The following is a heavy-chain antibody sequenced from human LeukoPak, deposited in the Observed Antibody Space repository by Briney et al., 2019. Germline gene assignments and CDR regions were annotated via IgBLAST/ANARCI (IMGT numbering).Heavy chain of an antibody. D-gene: IGHD3-10*01. J-gene: IGHJ4*02. Sequence: GGSLRLSCAASGFTFRSYWMHWVRLPPGKGLVWVSRIKSDGSSTSYADSVKGRFTISRDNSKNTLYLQMNSLRAEDTAVYYCAKYVYGSGSYSPFDYWGQGTLVTVSS. CDR2: IKSDGSST. CDR1: GFTFRSYW. V-gene: IGHV3-74*01. CDR3: AKYVYGSGSYSPFDY.